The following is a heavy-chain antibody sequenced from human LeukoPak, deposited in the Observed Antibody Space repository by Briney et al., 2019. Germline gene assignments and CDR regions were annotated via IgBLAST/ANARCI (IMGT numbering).Heavy chain of an antibody. D-gene: IGHD3-3*01. CDR1: GYTFTCYD. J-gene: IGHJ1*01. V-gene: IGHV1-8*03. Sequence: ASVKVPCKASGYTFTCYDINWVRQATGQGLEWMGWMNPNSGNTGYAQKFQGRVTITRNTSISTAYMELSSLRSEDTAVYYCARSFFGAMGYFQHWGQGTLVTVSS. CDR2: MNPNSGNT. CDR3: ARSFFGAMGYFQH.